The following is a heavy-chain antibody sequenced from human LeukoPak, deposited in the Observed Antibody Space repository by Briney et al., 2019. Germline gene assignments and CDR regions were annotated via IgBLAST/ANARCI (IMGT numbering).Heavy chain of an antibody. D-gene: IGHD6-6*01. J-gene: IGHJ3*02. Sequence: GGSLRLSCAASGFTFSSYSMNWVRQAPGKGLEWVSYISSSSSTIYYADSVKGRFTISRDNAKNSLYLQMNSLRAEDTAVYYCARGSRRFDIWGQGTMVTVSS. CDR3: ARGSRRFDI. CDR2: ISSSSSTI. V-gene: IGHV3-48*04. CDR1: GFTFSSYS.